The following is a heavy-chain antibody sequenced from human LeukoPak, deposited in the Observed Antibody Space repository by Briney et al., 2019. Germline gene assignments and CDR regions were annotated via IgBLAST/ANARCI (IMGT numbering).Heavy chain of an antibody. V-gene: IGHV3-23*01. Sequence: PGGSLRLSCAASGFTFSSYAMSWVRQAPGKGLEWVSSISGSGGDTYYADSVRGRFTISRDSSKNTLYLQMNSLRAEDTAKYYCARLSWREILSDDVYYWGQGTLVTVSS. J-gene: IGHJ4*02. CDR3: ARLSWREILSDDVYY. D-gene: IGHD3-3*01. CDR2: ISGSGGDT. CDR1: GFTFSSYA.